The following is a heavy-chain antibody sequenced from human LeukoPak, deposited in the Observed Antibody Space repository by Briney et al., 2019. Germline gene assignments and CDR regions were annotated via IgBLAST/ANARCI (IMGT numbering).Heavy chain of an antibody. CDR3: ARLQVIGGYSDY. CDR2: INPNSGGT. D-gene: IGHD3-10*01. J-gene: IGHJ4*02. CDR1: GYTFTGYY. Sequence: GASVKLSCKASGYTFTGYYMHWVRQAPGQGLEWMGWINPNSGGTNYAQKFQGRVTMTRDTSISTAYMELSRLRSDDTAVYYCARLQVIGGYSDYWGQGTLVTVSS. V-gene: IGHV1-2*02.